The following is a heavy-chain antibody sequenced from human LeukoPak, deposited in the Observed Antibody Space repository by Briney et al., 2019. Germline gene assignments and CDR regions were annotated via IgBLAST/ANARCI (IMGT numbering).Heavy chain of an antibody. Sequence: GESLKISRKGSGYTFTNYWIGWVRQMPGKGLEWMGVIYPGDSDTRYSPSFQGQVTISVDRSINTAYLQWSSLKASDTAMYYCVRKIPAVVDSWGQGTLVTVSS. V-gene: IGHV5-51*01. CDR3: VRKIPAVVDS. CDR2: IYPGDSDT. J-gene: IGHJ4*02. CDR1: GYTFTNYW. D-gene: IGHD6-19*01.